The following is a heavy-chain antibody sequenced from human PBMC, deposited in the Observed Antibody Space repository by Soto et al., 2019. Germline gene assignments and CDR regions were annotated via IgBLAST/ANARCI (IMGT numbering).Heavy chain of an antibody. Sequence: QVQLVQSGAEVKKPGSSVKVSCKASGGTFSSYAISWVRQAPGQGLEWMGGIIPIFGTANYAQKFQGRVTITADESTSTAYMELSSLRSEDTAVYHCARPWWGSGRYPGYYYYGLDVWGQGTTVTGSS. CDR2: IIPIFGTA. CDR3: ARPWWGSGRYPGYYYYGLDV. CDR1: GGTFSSYA. D-gene: IGHD6-19*01. V-gene: IGHV1-69*12. J-gene: IGHJ6*02.